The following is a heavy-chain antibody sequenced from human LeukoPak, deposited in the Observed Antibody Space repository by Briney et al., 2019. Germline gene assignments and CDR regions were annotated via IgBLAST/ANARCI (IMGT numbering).Heavy chain of an antibody. CDR1: GGSISSGGYS. Sequence: PSETLSLTCAVSGGSISSGGYSWSWIRQPPGKGLEWIGYIYHSGSTYYNPSLKSRVTISVDRSKNQFSLKLTSVTAADTAVYYCARVVVGATRDDAFDIWGQGTMVTVSS. J-gene: IGHJ3*02. D-gene: IGHD1-26*01. V-gene: IGHV4-30-2*01. CDR3: ARVVVGATRDDAFDI. CDR2: IYHSGST.